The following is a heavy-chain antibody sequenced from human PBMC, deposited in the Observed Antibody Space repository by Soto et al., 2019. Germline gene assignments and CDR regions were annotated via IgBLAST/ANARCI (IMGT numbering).Heavy chain of an antibody. V-gene: IGHV3-30*18. CDR1: EFTFRSYG. J-gene: IGHJ4*02. D-gene: IGHD3-10*01. Sequence: PGGSLRLSCVASEFTFRSYGMHWVRQAPGKGLEWVALISYEGSSKHYADSVKGRFTISRDNSKNTVYLQMNSLRPEDTAVYYCAKDRGSSGSYFDYWGQATVVTVYS. CDR3: AKDRGSSGSYFDY. CDR2: ISYEGSSK.